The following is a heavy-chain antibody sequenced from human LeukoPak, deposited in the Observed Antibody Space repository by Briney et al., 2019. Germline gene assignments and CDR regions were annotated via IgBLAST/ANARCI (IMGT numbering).Heavy chain of an antibody. D-gene: IGHD3-16*02. CDR1: GGSFSGYY. Sequence: KPSETLPLTCAVYGGSFSGYYWSWIRQPPGKGLEWIGEINHSGSTNYNPSLKSRVTIPVDTSKDQFSLKLSSVTAADTAVYYCARVKHYIWGSYRYVWFDPWGQGTLVTVSS. V-gene: IGHV4-34*01. J-gene: IGHJ5*02. CDR2: INHSGST. CDR3: ARVKHYIWGSYRYVWFDP.